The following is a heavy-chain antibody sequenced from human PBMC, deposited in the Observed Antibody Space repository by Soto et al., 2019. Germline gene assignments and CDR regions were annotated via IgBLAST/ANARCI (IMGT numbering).Heavy chain of an antibody. V-gene: IGHV3-21*01. CDR1: GFTFSSYS. D-gene: IGHD6-13*01. CDR2: ISSSSSYI. J-gene: IGHJ6*03. CDR3: ARDEIAAAAPGGYYYYMDV. Sequence: GGSLSLSCAASGFTFSSYSMNWVRQAPGKGLEWVSSISSSSSYIYYADSVKGRFTISRDNAKNSLYLQMNSLRAEDTAVYYCARDEIAAAAPGGYYYYMDVWGKGTTVTVSS.